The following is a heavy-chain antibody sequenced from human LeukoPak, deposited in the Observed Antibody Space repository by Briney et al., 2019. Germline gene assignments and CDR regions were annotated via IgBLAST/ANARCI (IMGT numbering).Heavy chain of an antibody. CDR1: GGSFSGYY. CDR3: ARAFSGSGYYYDY. D-gene: IGHD3-22*01. CDR2: IYYSGST. Sequence: SETLSLTCAVYGGSFSGYYWSWIRQPPGKGLEWIGYIYYSGSTNYNPSLKSRVTISVDTSKNQFSLKLSSVTAADTAVYYCARAFSGSGYYYDYWGQGTLVTVSS. V-gene: IGHV4-59*08. J-gene: IGHJ4*02.